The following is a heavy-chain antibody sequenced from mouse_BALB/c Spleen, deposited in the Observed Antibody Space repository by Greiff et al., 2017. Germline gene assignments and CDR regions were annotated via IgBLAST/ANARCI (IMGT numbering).Heavy chain of an antibody. J-gene: IGHJ3*01. Sequence: EVQLVESGGGLVKPGGSLKLSCAASGFTFSSYAMSWVRQTPEKRLEWVASISSGGSTYYPDSVKGRFTISRDNARNILYLQMSSLRSEDTAMYYCARVYGNLFAYWGQGTLVTVSA. CDR2: ISSGGST. CDR3: ARVYGNLFAY. CDR1: GFTFSSYA. V-gene: IGHV5-6-5*01. D-gene: IGHD2-1*01.